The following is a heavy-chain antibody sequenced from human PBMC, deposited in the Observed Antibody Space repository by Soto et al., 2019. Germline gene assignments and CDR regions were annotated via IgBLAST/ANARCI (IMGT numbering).Heavy chain of an antibody. D-gene: IGHD3-10*01. CDR2: IYYSGST. CDR1: GGSISSYY. V-gene: IGHV4-59*12. Sequence: PSETLSLTCTVSGGSISSYYWSWIRQPPGKGLEWIGYIYYSGSTNYNPSLKSRVTISVDTSKNQFSLKLSSVTAADTAVYYCASRQNGEYRNSDFFDSWGQGTLVTVSS. CDR3: ASRQNGEYRNSDFFDS. J-gene: IGHJ4*02.